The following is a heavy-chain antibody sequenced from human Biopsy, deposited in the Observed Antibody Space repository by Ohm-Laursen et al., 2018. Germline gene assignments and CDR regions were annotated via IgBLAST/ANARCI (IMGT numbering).Heavy chain of an antibody. D-gene: IGHD5/OR15-5a*01. Sequence: SSVKVSCKASGYNFLGYHLHSVRLAPGQGLEWMGWINPDTGETRYAPKFQGRLALTRDVSVNTGYLELSSLGSDDTAIYFCAKPSGGVSTIGFDPWGQGTQIIVS. V-gene: IGHV1-2*02. CDR3: AKPSGGVSTIGFDP. CDR2: INPDTGET. J-gene: IGHJ5*02. CDR1: GYNFLGYH.